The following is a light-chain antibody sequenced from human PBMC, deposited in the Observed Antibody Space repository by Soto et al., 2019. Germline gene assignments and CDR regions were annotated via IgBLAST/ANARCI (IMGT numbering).Light chain of an antibody. CDR2: GAS. CDR3: QHYNNYPGA. J-gene: IGKJ1*01. V-gene: IGKV1-5*03. Sequence: IKIHPSPSTLSVSVGDRATITFGASQTVSSWLAWYQQKPGKAPKILXYGASTLESGVPSRFSVSGSGTEFTLTISSLKNDDFATYYCQHYNNYPGAFCQGTKVDIK. CDR1: QTVSSW.